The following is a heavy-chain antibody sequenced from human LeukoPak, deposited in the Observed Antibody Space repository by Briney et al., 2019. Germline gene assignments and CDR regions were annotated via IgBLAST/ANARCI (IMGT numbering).Heavy chain of an antibody. CDR1: GYTFTSYY. Sequence: ASVKVSCKASGYTFTSYYMHWVRQAPGQGLEWMGVINPSGGSASYAQKFQGRVTMTRDMSTGTVYMELSSLRSEDTAVYYCARAYCTSTSCYSGWPWGQGTLVTVSS. J-gene: IGHJ5*02. D-gene: IGHD2-2*01. V-gene: IGHV1-46*01. CDR2: INPSGGSA. CDR3: ARAYCTSTSCYSGWP.